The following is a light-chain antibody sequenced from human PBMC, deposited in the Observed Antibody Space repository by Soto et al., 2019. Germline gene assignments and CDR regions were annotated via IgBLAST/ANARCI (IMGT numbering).Light chain of an antibody. V-gene: IGKV4-1*01. CDR1: QTILYFSNNKNF. CDR2: WAS. Sequence: DIAMTQSPDSLAVSLGERATINCKSSQTILYFSNNKNFLAWYQQKAGQPPKLLITWASTRESGVPDRFSGSGSGTDFTLTISSLQAEDVAVYYCQQYYNSITFGQGTRLENK. J-gene: IGKJ5*01. CDR3: QQYYNSIT.